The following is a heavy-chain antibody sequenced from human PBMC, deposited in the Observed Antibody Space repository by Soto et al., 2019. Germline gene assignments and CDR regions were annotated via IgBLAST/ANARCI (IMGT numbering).Heavy chain of an antibody. V-gene: IGHV4-34*01. D-gene: IGHD3-3*01. CDR3: SRGDAYDFWSGYYISHGMDV. Sequence: SETLSLTCAVYGGSFSGYYWSWIRQPPGKGLEWIGEINHSGSTNYNPSLKSRVTISVDTSKNQFSLKLSSVTAADTAVYYCSRGDAYDFWSGYYISHGMDVWGQGTTVTVSS. CDR1: GGSFSGYY. CDR2: INHSGST. J-gene: IGHJ6*02.